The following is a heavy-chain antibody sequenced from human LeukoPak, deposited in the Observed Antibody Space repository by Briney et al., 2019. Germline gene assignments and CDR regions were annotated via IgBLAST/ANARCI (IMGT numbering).Heavy chain of an antibody. J-gene: IGHJ3*02. CDR2: IIHIFGTA. CDR1: GGTFSSYD. Sequence: ASVKVSCKASGGTFSSYDISWVRQPPGQGLEWMGEIIHIFGTANYAQKVQGRVAITADESTSTAYMDLRSLKAGDTAVYYCVRGQRSVDAFDIWGQGTMVTVSS. CDR3: VRGQRSVDAFDI. V-gene: IGHV1-69*13. D-gene: IGHD5-12*01.